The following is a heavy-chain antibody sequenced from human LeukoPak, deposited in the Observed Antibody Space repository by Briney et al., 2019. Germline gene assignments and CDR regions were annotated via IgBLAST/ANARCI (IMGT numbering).Heavy chain of an antibody. V-gene: IGHV3-9*01. J-gene: IGHJ6*03. Sequence: PGRSLRLSCAASGFTFDDYAMHWVRHAPGKGLEWVSGISWNSGSIGYADSVKGRFTISRDNAKNSLYLQMNSLRAEDTALYYCAKDSHPTRYYYYMDVWGKGTTVTVSS. CDR1: GFTFDDYA. CDR2: ISWNSGSI. D-gene: IGHD4-11*01. CDR3: AKDSHPTRYYYYMDV.